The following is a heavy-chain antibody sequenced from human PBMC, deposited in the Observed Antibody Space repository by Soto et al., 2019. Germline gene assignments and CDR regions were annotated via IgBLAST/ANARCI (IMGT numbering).Heavy chain of an antibody. D-gene: IGHD1-26*01. J-gene: IGHJ4*02. CDR1: GDSISNGAYY. CDR2: IYHSGST. V-gene: IGHV4-31*03. Sequence: PSETLSLTCTVSGDSISNGAYYWTWTRQYPGKGLGWIGYIYHSGSTYYKPSLKSRVSFSVDTSKNQFSLKLSSVTAADTAVYYCARIKGGGAGNFDYWGQGTLVTVSS. CDR3: ARIKGGGAGNFDY.